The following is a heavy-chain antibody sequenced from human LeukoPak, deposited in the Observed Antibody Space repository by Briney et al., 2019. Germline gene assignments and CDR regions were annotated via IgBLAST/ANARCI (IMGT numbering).Heavy chain of an antibody. Sequence: SETLSLTCTVSGGSISSSSYYWGWIRQPPGKGLERIGSIYYSGSTYYNPSLKSRVTISVDTSKNQFSLNLSSVTAADTAVYYCARHEGHIVVVPAAKAPDYYYYYMDVWGKGTTVTVSS. D-gene: IGHD2-2*01. CDR1: GGSISSSSYY. V-gene: IGHV4-39*01. J-gene: IGHJ6*03. CDR3: ARHEGHIVVVPAAKAPDYYYYYMDV. CDR2: IYYSGST.